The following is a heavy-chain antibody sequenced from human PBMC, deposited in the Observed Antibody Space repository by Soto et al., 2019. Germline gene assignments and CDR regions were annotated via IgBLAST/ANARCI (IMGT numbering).Heavy chain of an antibody. D-gene: IGHD5-12*01. J-gene: IGHJ4*02. CDR3: ARGGTIVATLAIDY. CDR1: GYTFTGYY. V-gene: IGHV1-2*04. Sequence: ASVKVSCKASGYTFTGYYMHWVRQAPGQGLEWMGWINPNSGGTNYARKFQGWVTMTRDTSISTAYMELSRLRSDDTAVYYCARGGTIVATLAIDYWGQGTLVTVSS. CDR2: INPNSGGT.